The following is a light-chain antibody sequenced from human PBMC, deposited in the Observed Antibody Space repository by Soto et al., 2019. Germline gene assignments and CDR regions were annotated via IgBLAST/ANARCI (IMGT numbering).Light chain of an antibody. V-gene: IGKV1-9*01. J-gene: IGKJ4*01. Sequence: DIQLTQSPSFLSASVGDRVTITCRASQGISSYLVWYQQKPGKAPKLLIYGASTLQSGVPSRFSGSGSGTEFTLTIRSLQPEDFATYYCQQLNSYPLTFGGGTKVEIK. CDR1: QGISSY. CDR3: QQLNSYPLT. CDR2: GAS.